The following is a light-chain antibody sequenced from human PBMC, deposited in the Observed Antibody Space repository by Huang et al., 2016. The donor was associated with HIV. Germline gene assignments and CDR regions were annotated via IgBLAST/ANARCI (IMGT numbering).Light chain of an antibody. J-gene: IGKJ4*01. V-gene: IGKV4-1*01. CDR1: QTFLYTSKSDSF. CDR3: QQYSTIPT. Sequence: DIVVTQSPDSLAVSLGARVTINCKSSQTFLYTSKSDSFIAWYQQRPGQSPKLLIHGASARQSGVPERFSGSVSETNFTLTINGLQPEDVAIYFCQQYSTIPTFGGGTKVDI. CDR2: GAS.